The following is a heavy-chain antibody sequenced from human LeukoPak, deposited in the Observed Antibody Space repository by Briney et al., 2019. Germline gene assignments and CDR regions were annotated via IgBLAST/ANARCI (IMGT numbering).Heavy chain of an antibody. CDR2: ISETSRKT. Sequence: GGSLRLSCAASGFTFSSYAMSWVRQAPEKGLEWVSAISETSRKTYYADPVEGRFTISRDNSKNTLYLQMNDLRDEDTAVYYCVQEARRDGYKLAPVAEHWGQGTLVTVSS. D-gene: IGHD5-24*01. V-gene: IGHV3-23*01. CDR3: VQEARRDGYKLAPVAEH. J-gene: IGHJ1*01. CDR1: GFTFSSYA.